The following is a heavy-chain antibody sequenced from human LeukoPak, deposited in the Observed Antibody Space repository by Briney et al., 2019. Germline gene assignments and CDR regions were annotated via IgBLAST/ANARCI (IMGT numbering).Heavy chain of an antibody. D-gene: IGHD4-17*01. V-gene: IGHV4-38-2*02. CDR2: IYHSGST. J-gene: IGHJ6*03. Sequence: SSETLSLTCTVSGYSISSGYYWGWIRQPPGKGLEWIGSIYHSGSTYYNPSLKSRVTISVDTSKNQFSLKLSSVTAADTAVYYCARVTGTTETYYYYYYYMDVWGKGTTVTVSS. CDR1: GYSISSGYY. CDR3: ARVTGTTETYYYYYYYMDV.